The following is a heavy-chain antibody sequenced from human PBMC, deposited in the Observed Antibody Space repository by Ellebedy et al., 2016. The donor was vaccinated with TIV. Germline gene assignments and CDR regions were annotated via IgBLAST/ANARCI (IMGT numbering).Heavy chain of an antibody. CDR3: ARARSSGWLHTPDY. Sequence: AASVKVSCKASGYTFSNYFVHWVRQAPGQGLEWMGLINPSSGSTTYAQKLQGRLTMTRDTSTSTVDMELSSLRSEYTAVYYCARARSSGWLHTPDYWGQGLLVTVSS. CDR1: GYTFSNYF. CDR2: INPSSGST. V-gene: IGHV1-46*04. J-gene: IGHJ4*02. D-gene: IGHD6-19*01.